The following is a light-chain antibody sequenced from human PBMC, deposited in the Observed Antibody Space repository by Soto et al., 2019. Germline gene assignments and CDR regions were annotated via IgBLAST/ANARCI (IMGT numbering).Light chain of an antibody. CDR1: QSVSSN. V-gene: IGKV3D-15*01. Sequence: EIVMTPSKENLSLSRGERGTLSCSASQSVSSNLAWYQQKPGQAPRLLIYGASTRATGIPARFSGSGSGTEFTLTLSSLQSEDFAVYYCQQYNNWPPGFGQGTKVDIK. CDR2: GAS. CDR3: QQYNNWPPG. J-gene: IGKJ1*01.